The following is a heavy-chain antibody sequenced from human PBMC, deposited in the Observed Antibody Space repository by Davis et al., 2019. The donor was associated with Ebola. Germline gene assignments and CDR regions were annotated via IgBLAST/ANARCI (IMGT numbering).Heavy chain of an antibody. CDR1: GYTFTGNY. J-gene: IGHJ4*02. V-gene: IGHV1-2*06. CDR2: INPNSGGT. Sequence: AASVKVSCKASGYTFTGNYIQWVRQAPGQGLEWMGRINPNSGGTNYAQKFQGRVTITTDTSASTVYLDLTSLRSDDTAVFYCARASFGYNSGWYADYWGPGSLVTVSS. CDR3: ARASFGYNSGWYADY. D-gene: IGHD6-19*01.